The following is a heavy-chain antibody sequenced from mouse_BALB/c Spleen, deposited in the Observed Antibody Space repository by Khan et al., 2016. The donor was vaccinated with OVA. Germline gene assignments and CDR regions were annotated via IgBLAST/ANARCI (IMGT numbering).Heavy chain of an antibody. D-gene: IGHD4-1*01. Sequence: EVELVESGGDLVKPGGSLKLSCAASGFTFSSYSMSWVRQTPDKRLEWVATISSVGDYTYYPDSVKGRFTISRDNAKNTLYLQMSSLKSEDTAMYYWASHLTGSFAYWGQGTLVTVSA. V-gene: IGHV5-6*01. CDR1: GFTFSSYS. J-gene: IGHJ3*01. CDR2: ISSVGDYT. CDR3: ASHLTGSFAY.